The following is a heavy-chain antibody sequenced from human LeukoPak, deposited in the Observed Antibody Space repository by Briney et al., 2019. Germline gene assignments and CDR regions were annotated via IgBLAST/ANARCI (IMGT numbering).Heavy chain of an antibody. J-gene: IGHJ4*02. D-gene: IGHD4-23*01. CDR1: GFTFSSYG. CDR2: IRYDGSNK. Sequence: GGSLRLSCAASGFTFSSYGMHWVRQAPGKGLEWVAFIRYDGSNKYYADSVKGRFTISRDNSKNTLYLQMNSLRAEDTAVYYCAKDGGGTTVVSLYYFDYWGQGTLVTVSS. CDR3: AKDGGGTTVVSLYYFDY. V-gene: IGHV3-30*02.